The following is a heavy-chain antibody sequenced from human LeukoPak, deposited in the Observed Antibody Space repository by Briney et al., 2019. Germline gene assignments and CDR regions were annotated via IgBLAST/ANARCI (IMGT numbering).Heavy chain of an antibody. CDR1: GYTFGDYG. J-gene: IGHJ4*02. Sequence: PGGSLRLSCAASGYTFGDYGMSWVRQVPGKGLEWVSGTNRRGDITGYADSVKGRFTISRDNAKNSLYLQMNSLRAEDTAVYYCARVGYYYDSGDYWGQGTLVTVSS. D-gene: IGHD3-22*01. V-gene: IGHV3-20*04. CDR2: TNRRGDIT. CDR3: ARVGYYYDSGDY.